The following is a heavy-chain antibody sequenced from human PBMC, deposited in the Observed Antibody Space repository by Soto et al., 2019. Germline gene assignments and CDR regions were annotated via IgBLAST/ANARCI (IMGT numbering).Heavy chain of an antibody. CDR1: GFTLSSYW. D-gene: IGHD3-10*01. CDR2: INNDGSST. J-gene: IGHJ6*02. CDR3: ARESIWFGELLYYYGMDV. Sequence: GGSLRLSCASSGFTLSSYWMHWVRQAPGKGLVWVSRINNDGSSTSYADSVKGRFTISRDNAKNTLYLQMNSLRAEDTAVYYCARESIWFGELLYYYGMDVWGQGTTVTVSS. V-gene: IGHV3-74*01.